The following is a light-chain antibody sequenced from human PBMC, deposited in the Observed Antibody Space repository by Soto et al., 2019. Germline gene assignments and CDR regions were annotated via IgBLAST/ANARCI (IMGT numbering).Light chain of an antibody. V-gene: IGKV1-6*01. Sequence: AIQMTQSPSSLSACVGDTVTMTCRASQGSRNDLGWYQQKPGKAPKLLIYAASSLQSGVPSRFSGSGSGTDFTLTISSLQPEDFATYYCLQDYNYPWTFGQGTKVDIK. J-gene: IGKJ1*01. CDR1: QGSRND. CDR2: AAS. CDR3: LQDYNYPWT.